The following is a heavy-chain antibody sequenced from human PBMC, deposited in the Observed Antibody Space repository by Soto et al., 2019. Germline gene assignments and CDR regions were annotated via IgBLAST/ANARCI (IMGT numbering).Heavy chain of an antibody. CDR1: GGAVSSGTDN. V-gene: IGHV4-61*01. CDR3: ARPRDFWSGNDAFDI. CDR2: MYYSGST. Sequence: SETLSLTGTASGGAVSSGTDNWSWMRQPPGRGLAWIGYMYYSGSTNYNPSLKSRVTISLDTSKNKFSLKLSSVTAADTAVYFCARPRDFWSGNDAFDIWGQGTMVTVSS. J-gene: IGHJ3*02. D-gene: IGHD3-3*01.